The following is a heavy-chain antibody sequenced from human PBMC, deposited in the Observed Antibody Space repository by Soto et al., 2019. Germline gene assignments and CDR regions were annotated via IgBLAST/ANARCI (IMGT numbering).Heavy chain of an antibody. J-gene: IGHJ3*02. V-gene: IGHV4-30-4*01. CDR1: GGSIGSGDYY. CDR3: ARAPYRGANSRGAFDI. D-gene: IGHD7-27*01. CDR2: IYYSGST. Sequence: QVQLQESGPGLVKPSQTLSLTCTVSGGSIGSGDYYWSWIRQPPGKGLEWIGYIYYSGSTYYNPSLKSRLTISVDTSKNQFSLKLNSVTAADTALYCCARAPYRGANSRGAFDIWGQGTMVHVSS.